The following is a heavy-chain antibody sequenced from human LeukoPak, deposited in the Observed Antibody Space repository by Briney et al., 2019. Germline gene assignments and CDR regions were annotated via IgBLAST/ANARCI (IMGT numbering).Heavy chain of an antibody. D-gene: IGHD6-6*01. CDR1: GYTFTSYG. J-gene: IGHJ6*02. CDR2: ISAYNGNT. V-gene: IGHV1-18*01. Sequence: ASVKVSCKASGYTFTSYGISWVRQAPGQGLEWMGWISAYNGNTNYAQKLQGRVTITRDTSASTAYMELSSLRSEDTAVYYCARARWGIAARPASGMDVWGQGTTVTVSS. CDR3: ARARWGIAARPASGMDV.